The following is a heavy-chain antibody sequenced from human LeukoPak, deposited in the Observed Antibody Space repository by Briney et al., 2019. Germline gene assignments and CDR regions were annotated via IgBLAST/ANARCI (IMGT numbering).Heavy chain of an antibody. V-gene: IGHV1-69*05. D-gene: IGHD5-18*01. CDR2: IIPIFGTA. CDR3: AREGTWIQLWENPYYFDY. Sequence: SVKVSCKASGGTFSSYAISWVRQAPGQGLEWMGRIIPIFGTANYAQKFQGRVTITTDESTSPAYMELSSLRSEDTAVYYCAREGTWIQLWENPYYFDYWGQGTLVTVSS. CDR1: GGTFSSYA. J-gene: IGHJ4*02.